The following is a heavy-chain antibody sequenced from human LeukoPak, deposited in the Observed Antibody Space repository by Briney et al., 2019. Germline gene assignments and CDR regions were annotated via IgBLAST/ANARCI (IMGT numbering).Heavy chain of an antibody. D-gene: IGHD3-10*01. CDR3: ARSYGSGSYDAFDI. CDR2: ISYDGSNI. J-gene: IGHJ3*02. V-gene: IGHV3-30-3*01. CDR1: GFTFSSYA. Sequence: GRSLRLSCAASGFTFSSYAMHWVRQAPGKGLEWVAVISYDGSNIYYADSVKGRFTISRDNSKNTLYLQMNSLRAEDTAVYYCARSYGSGSYDAFDIWGQGTMVTVSS.